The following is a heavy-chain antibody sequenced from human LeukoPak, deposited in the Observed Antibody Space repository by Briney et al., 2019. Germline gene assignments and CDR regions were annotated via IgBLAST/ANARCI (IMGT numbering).Heavy chain of an antibody. J-gene: IGHJ6*03. V-gene: IGHV4-38-2*02. D-gene: IGHD3-10*01. CDR2: FYHSGIT. CDR3: ASYRGSSGYYYYMDV. CDR1: GYSISSGYF. Sequence: SETLSLTCTVSGYSISSGYFWGWIRQPPGKGLEWIGSFYHSGITYYNPSLKSRVTISVEMSKNQFSLKLSSVTAADTAVYYCASYRGSSGYYYYMDVWGKGTTVTVSS.